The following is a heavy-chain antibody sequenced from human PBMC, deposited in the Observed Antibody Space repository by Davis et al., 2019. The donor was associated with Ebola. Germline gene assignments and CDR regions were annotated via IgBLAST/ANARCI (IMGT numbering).Heavy chain of an antibody. CDR1: GFSFSSYG. Sequence: PGGSLRLSCAASGFSFSSYGMHWVRQAPGRGLEWVAVISYAGSNDYYADSVKGRFTISRDNSKNTLYLQMNSLRAEDTAVYYCAKDRDGYCSITTCYGYYGMDVWGQGTTVTVSS. CDR2: ISYAGSND. J-gene: IGHJ6*02. D-gene: IGHD2-2*03. CDR3: AKDRDGYCSITTCYGYYGMDV. V-gene: IGHV3-30*18.